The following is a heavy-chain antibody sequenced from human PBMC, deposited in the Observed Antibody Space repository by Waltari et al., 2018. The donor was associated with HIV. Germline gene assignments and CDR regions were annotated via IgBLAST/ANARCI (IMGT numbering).Heavy chain of an antibody. CDR1: GFTFSNSW. CDR2: INQDGSEK. V-gene: IGHV3-7*01. J-gene: IGHJ3*02. CDR3: AGEMPTIIGDAFDI. Sequence: EVQLVVSGGGLVQPGGSLRLVCAASGFTFSNSWLNWVRQAPGKGLEWVANINQDGSEKYYVDSVKGRFTISRDNAKNSLYLQMNNLRAEDTAVYYCAGEMPTIIGDAFDIWGQGTMVTISS. D-gene: IGHD3-16*02.